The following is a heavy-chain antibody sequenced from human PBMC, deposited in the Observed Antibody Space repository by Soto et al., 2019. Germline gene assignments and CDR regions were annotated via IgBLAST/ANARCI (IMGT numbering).Heavy chain of an antibody. J-gene: IGHJ5*01. CDR1: GFSLSTSGVG. V-gene: IGHV2-5*02. Sequence: QITLKESGPTLVKPTQTLTLTYTFSGFSLSTSGVGVGWIRQPPGKALEWLALIYWDDDKRYSPSLKSRLTITKDTSKNQVVLTMTNKDPVDTATYYCAHKGDGYRGFKSWGQGTLVTVSS. CDR3: AHKGDGYRGFKS. CDR2: IYWDDDK. D-gene: IGHD5-12*01.